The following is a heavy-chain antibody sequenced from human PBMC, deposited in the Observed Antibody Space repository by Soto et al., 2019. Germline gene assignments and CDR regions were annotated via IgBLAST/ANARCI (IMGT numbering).Heavy chain of an antibody. D-gene: IGHD5-18*01. V-gene: IGHV3-33*01. CDR3: GRDGALGDTAVVDS. Sequence: QVQLVESGGGVVQPGKSLRLSCAASGSTFSTYGMHWVRQAPGKGLEWVAVIWYDGSNKYHGDSLKGRFTISRDNSKNTLYLQINNLRAEDTAVYYCGRDGALGDTAVVDSWGQGTLVTVSS. CDR2: IWYDGSNK. CDR1: GSTFSTYG. J-gene: IGHJ4*02.